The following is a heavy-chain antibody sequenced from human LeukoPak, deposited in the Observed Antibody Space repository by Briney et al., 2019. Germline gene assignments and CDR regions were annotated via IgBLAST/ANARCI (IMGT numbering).Heavy chain of an antibody. CDR3: AKDLPIFGVVIPFDY. CDR1: GFTFSSYS. Sequence: GGSLRLSCAASGFTFSSYSMNWVRQAPGKGLEWVSYISSSSSTIYYADSVKGRFTISRDNAKNSLYLQMNSLRAEDTAVYYCAKDLPIFGVVIPFDYWGQGTLVTVSS. D-gene: IGHD3-3*01. V-gene: IGHV3-48*01. CDR2: ISSSSSTI. J-gene: IGHJ4*02.